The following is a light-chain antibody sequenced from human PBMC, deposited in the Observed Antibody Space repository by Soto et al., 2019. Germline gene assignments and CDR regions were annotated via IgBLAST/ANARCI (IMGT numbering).Light chain of an antibody. V-gene: IGKV1-5*01. J-gene: IGKJ3*01. Sequence: DIQMTQSPSTLSASIGDRVTITCRASQSISSWLAWYQQKPGKAPKLLIYDASKLESGVPSRFSGSGSGTEFSLAISSLLPDDFATYFWKQYDSYYLTFGLAPKVDIK. CDR2: DAS. CDR3: KQYDSYYLT. CDR1: QSISSW.